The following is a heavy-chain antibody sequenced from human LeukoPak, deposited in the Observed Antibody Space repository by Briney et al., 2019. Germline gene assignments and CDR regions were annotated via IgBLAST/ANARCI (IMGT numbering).Heavy chain of an antibody. J-gene: IGHJ6*03. CDR1: GFTFSSYS. V-gene: IGHV3-21*01. CDR2: ISSSSSYI. Sequence: GGSLRLSCAASGFTFSSYSMNWVRQAPGKGLEWVSSISSSSSYIYYADSVKGRFTISRDNAKNSLYLQMNSLRAEDTAVYYCAGIPPFYYDFWSGVQYYMDVWGKGTTVTVSS. D-gene: IGHD3-3*01. CDR3: AGIPPFYYDFWSGVQYYMDV.